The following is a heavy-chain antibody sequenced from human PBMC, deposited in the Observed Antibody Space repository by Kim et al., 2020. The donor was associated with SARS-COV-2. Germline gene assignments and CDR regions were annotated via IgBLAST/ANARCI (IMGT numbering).Heavy chain of an antibody. CDR1: GGSISSGGYY. Sequence: SETLSLTCTVSGGSISSGGYYWSWIRQHPGKGLEWIGYIYYSGSTYYNPSLKSRVTISVDTSKNQFSLKLSSVTAADTAVYYCARYTTSSDGGFDYWGQGTLVTVSS. CDR3: ARYTTSSDGGFDY. J-gene: IGHJ4*02. V-gene: IGHV4-31*03. CDR2: IYYSGST. D-gene: IGHD2-15*01.